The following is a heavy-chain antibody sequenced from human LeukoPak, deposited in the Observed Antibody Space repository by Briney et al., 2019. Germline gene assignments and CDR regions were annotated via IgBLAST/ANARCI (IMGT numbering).Heavy chain of an antibody. Sequence: GASVKVSCKASGYRFTGYYVHWVRQAPGQGLEWMGWINPDSGGTNFAKRFQGRATLTRDTSISTAYMELSRLTSDDTAVYYCARDAISRGIIDYWGQGTLVTVSS. CDR1: GYRFTGYY. CDR2: INPDSGGT. D-gene: IGHD3-10*01. J-gene: IGHJ4*02. V-gene: IGHV1-2*02. CDR3: ARDAISRGIIDY.